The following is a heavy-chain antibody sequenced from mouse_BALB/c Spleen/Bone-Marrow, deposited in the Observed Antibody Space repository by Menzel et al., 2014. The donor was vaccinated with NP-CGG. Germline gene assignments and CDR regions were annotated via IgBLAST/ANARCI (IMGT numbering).Heavy chain of an antibody. CDR1: GYTFTSYW. CDR3: ARMIRYGVFDY. D-gene: IGHD2-14*01. V-gene: IGHV1-7*01. Sequence: QAHLQQSGAELAKPGASVKMSCKASGYTFTSYWMHWVKQRPGQGLEWIGYINPSTGYTEYNQKFKDKATLTADKSSSAAYVQPSNLTSEDSAIYYCARMIRYGVFDYWDQSATLTVSS. CDR2: INPSTGYT. J-gene: IGHJ2*01.